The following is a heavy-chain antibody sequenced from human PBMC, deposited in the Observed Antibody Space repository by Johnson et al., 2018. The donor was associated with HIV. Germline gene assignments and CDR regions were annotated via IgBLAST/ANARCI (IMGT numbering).Heavy chain of an antibody. J-gene: IGHJ3*02. Sequence: QVQLVESGGGVVQPGRSLRLACAASGFTFSSYPMHWVRQAPGKGLEWVAVISYDGSNKYYADSVKGRFTISRDNSKNTLYLQMNSLRAEDTAVYYCASTGSGSDDACEIWGQGTMVTVSS. CDR1: GFTFSSYP. CDR2: ISYDGSNK. D-gene: IGHD3-10*01. CDR3: ASTGSGSDDACEI. V-gene: IGHV3-30-3*01.